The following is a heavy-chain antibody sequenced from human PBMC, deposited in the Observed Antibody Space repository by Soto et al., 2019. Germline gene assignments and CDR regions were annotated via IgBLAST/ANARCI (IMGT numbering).Heavy chain of an antibody. D-gene: IGHD6-6*01. J-gene: IGHJ6*02. V-gene: IGHV5-51*01. CDR3: VRSCSRSSFYYFHCGMDV. Sequence: GESLKISCKVSVYDFTTYWIGWVRQMPGKGLEYMGIVYPGDSDTRYSPSLQGQVTISADKSTNTPYLQWRSLKASDTAIYYCVRSCSRSSFYYFHCGMDVWGQGTTVTVSS. CDR1: VYDFTTYW. CDR2: VYPGDSDT.